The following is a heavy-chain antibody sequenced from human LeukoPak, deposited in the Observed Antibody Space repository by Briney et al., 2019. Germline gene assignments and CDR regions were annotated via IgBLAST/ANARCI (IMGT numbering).Heavy chain of an antibody. CDR1: GFTFSVYY. V-gene: IGHV3-11*04. CDR2: ISSSGSTI. J-gene: IGHJ4*02. CDR3: ARDPAPYSGSYSYFDY. Sequence: PGGSLRLSCAASGFTFSVYYMSWIRQAPGKGLEWVSYISSSGSTIYYADSVKGRFTISRDNAKNSLYLQMNSLRAEDTAVYYCARDPAPYSGSYSYFDYWGQGTLVTVSS. D-gene: IGHD1-26*01.